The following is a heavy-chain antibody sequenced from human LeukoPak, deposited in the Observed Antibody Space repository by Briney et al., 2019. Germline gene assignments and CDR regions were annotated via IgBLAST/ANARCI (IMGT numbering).Heavy chain of an antibody. CDR3: ARDRGYGGYEEAGY. Sequence: GGSLRLSCAASGFTFSSYSMNWVRQAPGKGLEWVSSISSSSSYIYYADSVKGRFTISRDNAKNSLYLQMNSLRAEDTAVYCCARDRGYGGYEEAGYWGQGTLVTVSS. D-gene: IGHD5-12*01. CDR2: ISSSSSYI. CDR1: GFTFSSYS. V-gene: IGHV3-21*01. J-gene: IGHJ4*02.